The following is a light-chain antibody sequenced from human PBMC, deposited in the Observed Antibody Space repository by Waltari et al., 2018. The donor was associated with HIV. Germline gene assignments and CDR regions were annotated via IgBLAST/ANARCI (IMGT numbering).Light chain of an antibody. V-gene: IGKV1-6*01. CDR1: QDIGNA. CDR2: SAS. CDR3: MQDFSCPRT. Sequence: AIQETQSPPSLPASGGGRVTITCRASQDIGNAIAWYQQRPGKAPKLLISSASRLPSGVASRFSGSGSGTDFTLTISSLQPEDFAAYYCMQDFSCPRTFGQGTRVEIK. J-gene: IGKJ1*01.